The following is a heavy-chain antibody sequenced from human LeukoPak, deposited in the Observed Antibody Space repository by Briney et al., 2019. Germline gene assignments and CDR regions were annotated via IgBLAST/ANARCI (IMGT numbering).Heavy chain of an antibody. D-gene: IGHD4-23*01. J-gene: IGHJ5*02. V-gene: IGHV4-30-2*01. CDR2: INHSGST. CDR3: ARGRWPVS. CDR1: GGSISSGGYY. Sequence: PSQTLSLTCTVSGGSISSGGYYWSWIRQPPGKGLEWIGEINHSGSTNYNPSLKSRVTISVDTSKNQFSLKLSSVTAADTAVYYCARGRWPVSWGQGTLVTVSS.